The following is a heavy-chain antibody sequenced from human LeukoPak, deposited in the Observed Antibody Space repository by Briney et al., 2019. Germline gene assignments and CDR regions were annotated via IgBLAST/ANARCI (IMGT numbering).Heavy chain of an antibody. V-gene: IGHV3-48*04. Sequence: PGGSLRLSCAASGFTFSSYSMNWVRQAPGKGLEWVSYISSSRSTIYYADSVKGRFTISRDNAKNSLYLQMNSLRAEDTAVYYCARDRVRDYGGDWGQGTLVTVSS. CDR2: ISSSRSTI. D-gene: IGHD4-23*01. CDR3: ARDRVRDYGGD. J-gene: IGHJ4*02. CDR1: GFTFSSYS.